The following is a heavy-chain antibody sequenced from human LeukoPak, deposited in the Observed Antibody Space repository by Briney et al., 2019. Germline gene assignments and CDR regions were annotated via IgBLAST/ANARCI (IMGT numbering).Heavy chain of an antibody. CDR2: IIPIFGTA. V-gene: IGHV1-69*05. Sequence: ASVKVSCKASGGTFSSYAISWVRQAPGQGLEWMGGIIPIFGTANYAQNFQGRVTITTDESTSTAYMELSSLRYEDTAVYYCAREPSSPSGTFGSDAFDIWGQGTTVIVSS. CDR3: AREPSSPSGTFGSDAFDI. D-gene: IGHD3-16*01. CDR1: GGTFSSYA. J-gene: IGHJ3*02.